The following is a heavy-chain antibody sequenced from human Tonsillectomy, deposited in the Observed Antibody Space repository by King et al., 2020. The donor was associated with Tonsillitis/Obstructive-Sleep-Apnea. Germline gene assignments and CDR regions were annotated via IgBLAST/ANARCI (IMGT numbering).Heavy chain of an antibody. CDR2: IYYTGRT. CDR3: AGLNYYSSDYRLKFDY. D-gene: IGHD3-22*01. J-gene: IGHJ4*02. V-gene: IGHV4-39*01. CDR1: GGSISSSSYY. Sequence: QLQLQESGPGLVKPSETLSLTCTVSGGSISSSSYYWGWIRQPPGKGREGIGSIYYTGRTYYSPSRKSRVTISVDTSKHQFSLKLVSATPSDTAVYNCAGLNYYSSDYRLKFDYWGQGTLVTVSS.